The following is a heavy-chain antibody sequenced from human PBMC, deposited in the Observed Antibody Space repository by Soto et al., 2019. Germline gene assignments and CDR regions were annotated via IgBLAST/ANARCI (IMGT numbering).Heavy chain of an antibody. CDR3: AREGVVAATGFDY. CDR1: GFTFSSYA. D-gene: IGHD2-15*01. J-gene: IGHJ4*02. CDR2: ISYDGSNK. Sequence: QVQLVESGGGVVQPGRSLRLSCAASGFTFSSYAMHWVRQAPGKGLEWVAVISYDGSNKYYADSVKGRFTISRDNSKNTLYLQMNSLRAEDTAVYYCAREGVVAATGFDYWGLGILVTVSS. V-gene: IGHV3-30-3*01.